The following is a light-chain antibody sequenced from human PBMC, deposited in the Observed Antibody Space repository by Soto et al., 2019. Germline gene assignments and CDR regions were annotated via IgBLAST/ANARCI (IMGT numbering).Light chain of an antibody. Sequence: IVMTQSPATLSVSPGERATLSCRASQSVSSNLAWYQQKPGQAPRLLIWGASIRAADLPDRFSGGGSGTDFTLTISRLEAEDFAIYYCHQYGSSPGSFGQGTKVDI. CDR3: HQYGSSPGS. CDR2: GAS. V-gene: IGKV3-20*01. CDR1: QSVSSN. J-gene: IGKJ1*01.